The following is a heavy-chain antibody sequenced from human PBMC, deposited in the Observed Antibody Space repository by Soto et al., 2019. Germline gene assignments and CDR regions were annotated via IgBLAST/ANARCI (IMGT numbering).Heavy chain of an antibody. CDR3: AKKSTISGTKKEPDAFDI. CDR2: ISGSGGTT. D-gene: IGHD6-19*01. Sequence: GGSLRLSCVASGFTFSSYALSWVRQTPSKGLEWVSAISGSGGTTYYADSVKGRFTISRDNSKNTLYLQMNSLRAEDTAVYYCAKKSTISGTKKEPDAFDIWGQGTMVTVSS. CDR1: GFTFSSYA. J-gene: IGHJ3*02. V-gene: IGHV3-23*01.